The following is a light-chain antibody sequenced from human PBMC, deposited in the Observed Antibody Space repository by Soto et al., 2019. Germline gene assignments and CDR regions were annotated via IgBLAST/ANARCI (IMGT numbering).Light chain of an antibody. Sequence: QSVLTQPPSVSGAPGQRVTISCIGSSSNIGAGYDVHWYQQLPGRAPKLLISRNSNRPSGVPDRFSASKSGTSASLTITGLQPEDEADYYCQSYDTSVNGLFGGETKLTVL. CDR1: SSNIGAGYD. CDR3: QSYDTSVNGL. CDR2: RNS. J-gene: IGLJ3*02. V-gene: IGLV1-40*01.